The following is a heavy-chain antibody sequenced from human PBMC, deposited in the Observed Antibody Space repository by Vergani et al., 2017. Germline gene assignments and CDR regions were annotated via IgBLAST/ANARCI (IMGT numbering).Heavy chain of an antibody. D-gene: IGHD1-7*01. Sequence: VQLVESGGGVVQPGRSLRLSCAASGFTFSSYGMHWVRQAPGKGLEWVSRINSDGSSTSYADSVKGRFTISRDNAKNTLYLQMNSLRAEDTAVYYCARDPPQTGTTLSYYYGMDVWGQGTTVTVSS. CDR3: ARDPPQTGTTLSYYYGMDV. CDR2: INSDGSST. V-gene: IGHV3-74*01. J-gene: IGHJ6*02. CDR1: GFTFSSYG.